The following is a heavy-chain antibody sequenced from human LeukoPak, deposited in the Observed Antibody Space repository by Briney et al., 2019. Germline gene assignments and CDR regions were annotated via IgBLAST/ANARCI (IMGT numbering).Heavy chain of an antibody. Sequence: ASVKVSCKASGYTFTSYGISWVRQAPGQGLEWMGWISAYNGNTNYAQKLQGRVTMTTDTSTSTAYMELRSLRSDDTAVYYCAREPGPRDSSSHPNYYYYYMDVWGKGTTVTVSS. J-gene: IGHJ6*03. CDR2: ISAYNGNT. V-gene: IGHV1-18*01. CDR1: GYTFTSYG. D-gene: IGHD6-6*01. CDR3: AREPGPRDSSSHPNYYYYYMDV.